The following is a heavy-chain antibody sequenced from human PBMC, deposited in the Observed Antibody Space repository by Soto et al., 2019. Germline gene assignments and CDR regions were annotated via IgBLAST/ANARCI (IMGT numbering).Heavy chain of an antibody. D-gene: IGHD2-2*01. Sequence: SETLSLTCAVSGGSISSGGYSWSWIRQPPGKGLEWIGYIYHSGSTYYNPSLKSRVTISVDRSKNQFSLKLSSVTAADTAVYYCARGSTCSSTSCYSYNWFDPWGQGTLVTVSS. CDR2: IYHSGST. CDR3: ARGSTCSSTSCYSYNWFDP. J-gene: IGHJ5*02. V-gene: IGHV4-30-2*01. CDR1: GGSISSGGYS.